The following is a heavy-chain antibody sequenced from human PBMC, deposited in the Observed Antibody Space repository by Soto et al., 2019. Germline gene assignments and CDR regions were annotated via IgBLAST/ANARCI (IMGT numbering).Heavy chain of an antibody. Sequence: QVQLVESGRAVVQPGKSLRLSCAASGFTFNTYGMYWVCQAPGKGLEWVAAISYDGSNKYHADSEKGRFTISRDNSKNTLYLQMNSLRVEDTAVYYCAKDIVRYTYGACDYWGQGALVTVSS. CDR2: ISYDGSNK. CDR3: AKDIVRYTYGACDY. D-gene: IGHD5-18*01. V-gene: IGHV3-30*18. CDR1: GFTFNTYG. J-gene: IGHJ4*02.